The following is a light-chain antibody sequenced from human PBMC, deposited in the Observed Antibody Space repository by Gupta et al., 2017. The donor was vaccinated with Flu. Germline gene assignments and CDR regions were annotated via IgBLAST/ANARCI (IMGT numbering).Light chain of an antibody. CDR1: QSISYY. V-gene: IGKV1-39*01. CDR2: AAS. CDR3: QQSYSTPLT. J-gene: IGKJ4*01. Sequence: PTPLSASTGDRVAITCRANQSISYYLNWFQQKPGKAPNLLIYAASNLQSGVPSRFTGSGSGTYFTLTISGLQPEDFAIYFCQQSYSTPLTFGGGTRVEVK.